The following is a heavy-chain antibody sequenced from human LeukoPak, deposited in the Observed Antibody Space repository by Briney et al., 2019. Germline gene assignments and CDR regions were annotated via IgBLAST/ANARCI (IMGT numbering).Heavy chain of an antibody. CDR2: INPSGGST. Sequence: ASVKVSCKASGYTFTSYYMHRVRQAPGQGLEWMGIINPSGGSTSYAQKFQGRVTMTRDTSTSTVYMELSSLRSEDTAVYYCARVGSIVGATRYYFDYWGQGTLVTVSS. J-gene: IGHJ4*02. D-gene: IGHD1-26*01. V-gene: IGHV1-46*01. CDR1: GYTFTSYY. CDR3: ARVGSIVGATRYYFDY.